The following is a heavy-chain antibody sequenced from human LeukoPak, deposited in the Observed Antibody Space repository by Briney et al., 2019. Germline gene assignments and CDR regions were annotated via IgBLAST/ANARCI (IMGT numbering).Heavy chain of an antibody. D-gene: IGHD6-13*01. J-gene: IGHJ4*02. CDR2: ITVSGDKI. CDR1: EFTFSNYA. Sequence: PGGSLRLSCAASEFTFSNYAMTWVRQGPRKGLERVSVITVSGDKIFYADSVKGRFTTSRDKSRNTLYLQMNSLRAEDTAVYYCANHERPSSSRVRLFDYWGQGTLVTVSS. V-gene: IGHV3-23*01. CDR3: ANHERPSSSRVRLFDY.